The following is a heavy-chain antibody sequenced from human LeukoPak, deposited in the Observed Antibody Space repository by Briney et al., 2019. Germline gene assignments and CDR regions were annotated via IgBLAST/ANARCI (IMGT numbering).Heavy chain of an antibody. V-gene: IGHV4-4*09. CDR2: IYTSGST. D-gene: IGHD2-2*01. J-gene: IGHJ3*02. CDR3: ARRTIVVVPAALIKHDAFDI. CDR1: GGSISSYY. Sequence: SETLSLTCTVSGGSISSYYWNWIRQPPGKGLEWIGYIYTSGSTNYNPSLKSRVTISVDTSKNQFSLKLSSVTAADTAVYYCARRTIVVVPAALIKHDAFDIWGQGTMVTVSS.